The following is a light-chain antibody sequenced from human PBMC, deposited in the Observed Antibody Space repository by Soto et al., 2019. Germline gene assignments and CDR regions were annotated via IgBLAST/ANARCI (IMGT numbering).Light chain of an antibody. Sequence: RGTITCQARQDIATYLNWYQQKPGKAPNLLIYKASTLASGVPSRFSGSGSGTEFTLTSSIRQPEDPASYFSKLTARLLRTFAEGTKLEIK. CDR1: QDIATY. J-gene: IGKJ4*02. V-gene: IGKV1-39*01. CDR2: KAS. CDR3: KLTARLLRT.